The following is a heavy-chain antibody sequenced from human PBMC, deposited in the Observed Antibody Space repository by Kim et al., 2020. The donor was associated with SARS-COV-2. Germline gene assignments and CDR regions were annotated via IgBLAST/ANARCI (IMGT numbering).Heavy chain of an antibody. CDR3: ARDEADYYDRQFWGMDV. V-gene: IGHV4-59*13. J-gene: IGHJ6*02. CDR2: IYYSGST. Sequence: SETLSLTCTVSGGSISSYYWSWIRQPPGKGLEWIGYIYYSGSTNYNPSLKSRVTISVDTSKNQFSLKLSSVTAADTAVYYCARDEADYYDRQFWGMDVWGQGTTVTVSS. D-gene: IGHD3-22*01. CDR1: GGSISSYY.